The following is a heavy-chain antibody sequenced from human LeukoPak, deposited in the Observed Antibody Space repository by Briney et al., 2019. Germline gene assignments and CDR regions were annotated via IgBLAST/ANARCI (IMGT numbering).Heavy chain of an antibody. CDR3: ARDPGGYSGYDPYYYYGMDV. J-gene: IGHJ6*02. CDR1: GYTFTSYY. V-gene: IGHV1-46*01. Sequence: ASVKVSCKASGYTFTSYYMHWVRQAPGQGLEWMGIINPSGGSTSYAQKFQGRVTMTRDTSTSTVYMELSSLRSEDTAVYYCARDPGGYSGYDPYYYYGMDVWGQGTTVTVSS. D-gene: IGHD5-12*01. CDR2: INPSGGST.